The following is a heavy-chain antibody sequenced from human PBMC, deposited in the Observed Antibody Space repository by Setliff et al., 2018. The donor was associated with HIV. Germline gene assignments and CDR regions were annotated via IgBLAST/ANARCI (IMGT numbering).Heavy chain of an antibody. V-gene: IGHV4-61*02. CDR3: EVAGQ. CDR2: IYTSGST. CDR1: GGSISSGYYY. J-gene: IGHJ4*02. D-gene: IGHD6-19*01. Sequence: LSLTCTVSGGSISSGYYYWSWIRQPAGKGLEWIGRIYTSGSTNYNPSLKSRVTISVDTSKNQFSLKLRSVTAADTAVYYCEVAGQWGQGTLVTVSS.